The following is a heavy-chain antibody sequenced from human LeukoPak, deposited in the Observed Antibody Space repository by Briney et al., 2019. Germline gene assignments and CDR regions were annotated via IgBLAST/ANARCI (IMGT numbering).Heavy chain of an antibody. V-gene: IGHV3-66*01. CDR2: IYSGGST. CDR1: GFTFGDYT. D-gene: IGHD2-2*01. J-gene: IGHJ4*02. CDR3: ARTNLRYCSSTSCYTFDY. Sequence: PGRSLRLSCKGSGFTFGDYTMSWFRQAPGKGLEWVSVIYSGGSTYYADSVKGRFTISRDNSKNTLYLQMNSLRAEDTAVYYCARTNLRYCSSTSCYTFDYWGQGTLVTVSS.